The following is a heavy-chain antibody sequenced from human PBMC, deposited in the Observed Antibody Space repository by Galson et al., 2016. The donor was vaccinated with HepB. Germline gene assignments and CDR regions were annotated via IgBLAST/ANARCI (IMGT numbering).Heavy chain of an antibody. CDR2: IYYSGPT. CDR1: GGSVSSGGYY. V-gene: IGHV4-31*11. J-gene: IGHJ4*02. D-gene: IGHD6-6*01. Sequence: TLSLTCAVSGGSVSSGGYYWSWIRQLPGMGLEWIGYIYYSGPTYRNPSLKSRDSISVDASKNQFSLKLSSLTAADTAVYFCARVLFSSSRHPDHWGQGTLVTVSS. CDR3: ARVLFSSSRHPDH.